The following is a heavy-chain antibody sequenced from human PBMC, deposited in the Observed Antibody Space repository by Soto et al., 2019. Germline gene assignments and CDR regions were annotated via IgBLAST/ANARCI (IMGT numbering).Heavy chain of an antibody. V-gene: IGHV3-11*01. J-gene: IGHJ4*02. Sequence: QVQLVESGGGLVKPGGSLRLSCAASGFIFNDYYMSWIRQAPGKGLEWVSYISDSGSIIYSADSVKDRFTISRDNAKNSLYLQMNSLRAEDTAVYYCARDALAFASLFDYWGQGTLVTVSS. CDR3: ARDALAFASLFDY. CDR1: GFIFNDYY. CDR2: ISDSGSII.